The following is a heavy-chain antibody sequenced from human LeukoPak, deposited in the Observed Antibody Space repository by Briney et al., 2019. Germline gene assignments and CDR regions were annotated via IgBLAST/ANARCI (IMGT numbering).Heavy chain of an antibody. V-gene: IGHV1-18*01. Sequence: ASVKVSCRASGYTFTSYGISWVRQAPGQGLEWMGWISAYNGNTNYAQKLQGRVTMTTDTSTSTAYMELRSLRSDDTAAYYCARDLAVADAFDIWGQGTMVTVSS. J-gene: IGHJ3*02. CDR1: GYTFTSYG. D-gene: IGHD6-19*01. CDR2: ISAYNGNT. CDR3: ARDLAVADAFDI.